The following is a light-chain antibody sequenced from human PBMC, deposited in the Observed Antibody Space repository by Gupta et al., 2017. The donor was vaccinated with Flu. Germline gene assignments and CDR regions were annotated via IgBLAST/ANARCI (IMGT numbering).Light chain of an antibody. CDR1: QTIDGQ. CDR3: QQRRYWPIT. Sequence: ETVLTQSPATLSLSPGDRATLSCRASQTIDGQLAWYQQRPGQTPRLVIYDTSNRATGIPARFSGGGSGADFTLTISSLEPEDFAVYHCQQRRYWPITFGGGTKLELK. J-gene: IGKJ4*01. V-gene: IGKV3-11*01. CDR2: DTS.